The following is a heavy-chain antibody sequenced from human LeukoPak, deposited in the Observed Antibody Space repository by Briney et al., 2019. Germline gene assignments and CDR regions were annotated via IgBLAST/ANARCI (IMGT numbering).Heavy chain of an antibody. V-gene: IGHV4-39*07. CDR1: GGSINNNHYY. CDR3: ARAFFGGSYYGY. J-gene: IGHJ4*02. CDR2: IYYSGST. Sequence: ASETLSLTCAVSGGSINNNHYYWGWIRQPPGKGLEWIGSIYYSGSTYYNPSLKSRVTISVDTSENHFSLKLSSVTAADTAVYYCARAFFGGSYYGYWGQGTLVTVSS. D-gene: IGHD1-26*01.